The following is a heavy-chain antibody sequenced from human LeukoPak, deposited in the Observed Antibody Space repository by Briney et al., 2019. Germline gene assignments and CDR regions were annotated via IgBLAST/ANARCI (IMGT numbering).Heavy chain of an antibody. CDR3: ARTGGRDGYGLDS. D-gene: IGHD5-24*01. J-gene: IGHJ4*02. CDR1: GFTFSSHG. V-gene: IGHV3-33*01. CDR2: VRYHGSDK. Sequence: GGSLRLSCAASGFTFSSHGMHWVRQAPGKGLEWVAVVRYHGSDKNYADSVKGRFTISRDNSKNTLYLQMNSLRVEDTALYYCARTGGRDGYGLDSWGQGTLVTVSP.